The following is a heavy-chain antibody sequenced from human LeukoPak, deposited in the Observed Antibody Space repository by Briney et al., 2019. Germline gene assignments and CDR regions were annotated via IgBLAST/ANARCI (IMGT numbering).Heavy chain of an antibody. CDR2: ISYDGSNT. J-gene: IGHJ4*02. CDR3: AREPAANSDFDY. CDR1: GFTFSSYT. Sequence: GGSLRLSCAASGFTFSSYTMHWVRQAPGKGLEWVAVISYDGSNTYYADSVKGRFTISRDNSKNTLYLQMNSLRADDTAVYYCAREPAANSDFDYWGQGTLVIVSS. V-gene: IGHV3-30-3*01. D-gene: IGHD1-1*01.